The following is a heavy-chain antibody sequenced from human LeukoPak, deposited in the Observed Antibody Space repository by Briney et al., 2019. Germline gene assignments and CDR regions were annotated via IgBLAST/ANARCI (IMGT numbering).Heavy chain of an antibody. J-gene: IGHJ5*02. D-gene: IGHD3-3*01. CDR1: GYTFTSYG. Sequence: GASVKVSCKASGYTFTSYGISWVRQAPGQGLEWMGWISAYNGNTNYAQKLQGRVTMTTDTSTSTAYMELRSLRSDDTAVYYCARSLRFLEWSANWFDPWGQGTLVTVSS. CDR3: ARSLRFLEWSANWFDP. V-gene: IGHV1-18*01. CDR2: ISAYNGNT.